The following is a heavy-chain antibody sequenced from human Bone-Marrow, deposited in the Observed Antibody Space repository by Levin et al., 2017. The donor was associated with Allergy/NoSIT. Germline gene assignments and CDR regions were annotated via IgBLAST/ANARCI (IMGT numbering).Heavy chain of an antibody. Sequence: GESLKISCAASGFTFSEHYFDWVRQAPGKGLEWVGRSKNRALGYTTDYAASVEGRFTISRDDSTNSLYLQMNSLRIDDTDVYYCVRDLAYGGNIRFDYWGQGTLVTVSS. CDR2: SKNRALGYTT. V-gene: IGHV3-72*01. J-gene: IGHJ4*02. CDR1: GFTFSEHY. CDR3: VRDLAYGGNIRFDY. D-gene: IGHD4-23*01.